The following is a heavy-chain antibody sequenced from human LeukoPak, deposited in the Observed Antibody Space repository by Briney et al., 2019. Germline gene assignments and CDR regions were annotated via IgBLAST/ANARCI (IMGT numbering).Heavy chain of an antibody. CDR3: ARDYGRGNFAMDV. J-gene: IGHJ6*02. D-gene: IGHD3-10*02. V-gene: IGHV1-18*01. Sequence: GGSVKVSCKASGYTFTNYGISWVRQAPGQGLEWMGWISAYNGNTNYAQKLQGRVTMTTDTSTNTSYMELRSLRSDDTAVYYCARDYGRGNFAMDVWGQGTTVTVSS. CDR1: GYTFTNYG. CDR2: ISAYNGNT.